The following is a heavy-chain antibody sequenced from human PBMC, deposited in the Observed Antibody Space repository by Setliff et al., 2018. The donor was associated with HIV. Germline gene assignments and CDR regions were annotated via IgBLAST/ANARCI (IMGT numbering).Heavy chain of an antibody. CDR3: ARDRGGYTFDF. CDR1: GFTFSHYG. CDR2: IASDVSEK. V-gene: IGHV3-30*02. Sequence: GGSLRLSCVVSGFTFSHYGMHWVRQAPGKGLEWVTFIASDVSEKYYVGSVKGRFTSSRDNAGNSLSLQMNSLRAEDTAVYYCARDRGGYTFDFWGQGTVVTVSS. J-gene: IGHJ3*01. D-gene: IGHD3-10*01.